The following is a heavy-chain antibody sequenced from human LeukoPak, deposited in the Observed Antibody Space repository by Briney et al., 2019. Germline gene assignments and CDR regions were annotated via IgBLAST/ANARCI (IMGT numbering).Heavy chain of an antibody. J-gene: IGHJ4*02. D-gene: IGHD3-10*01. V-gene: IGHV3-23*01. CDR3: AKGLPGMVRGVRLDQ. CDR1: GFTFSSYA. Sequence: PGGSLRLSCAASGFTFSSYAMSWVRQTPGKGLEWGAAISGRGDGSYYGDSVRGRFTISRDNSRDTLYLYMNGLTAEDTAVYFCAKGLPGMVRGVRLDQWGQGTLVTVSS. CDR2: ISGRGDGS.